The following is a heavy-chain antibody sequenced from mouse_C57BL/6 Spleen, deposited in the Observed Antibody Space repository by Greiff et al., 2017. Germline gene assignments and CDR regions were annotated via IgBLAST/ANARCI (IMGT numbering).Heavy chain of an antibody. V-gene: IGHV1-55*01. J-gene: IGHJ4*01. Sequence: QVQLQQPGAELVKPGASVKMSCKASGYTFTSYWITWVKQRPGQGLGWIGDLYPGSGSTNYNEKFKSKATLTVDTSSSTAYMQLSSLTSEDSAVYYCARTGASGTEAMWYWGQRASVTVSS. CDR2: LYPGSGST. CDR1: GYTFTSYW. CDR3: ARTGASGTEAMWY. D-gene: IGHD4-1*01.